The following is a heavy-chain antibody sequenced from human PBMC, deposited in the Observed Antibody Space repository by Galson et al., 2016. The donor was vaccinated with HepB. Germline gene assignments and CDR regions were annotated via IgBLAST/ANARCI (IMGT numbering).Heavy chain of an antibody. CDR2: IPYEGSSE. D-gene: IGHD6-13*01. V-gene: IGHV3-30*18. Sequence: SLRLSCAASGFTFTNYGIHWARQAPGKGLEWVAIIPYEGSSEWYADSVKGRFSISRDISKNTLYLQMNSLRAEDTAVYYCAKDRVIGTIATTASRSGMDVWGQGTTVTVSS. J-gene: IGHJ6*02. CDR1: GFTFTNYG. CDR3: AKDRVIGTIATTASRSGMDV.